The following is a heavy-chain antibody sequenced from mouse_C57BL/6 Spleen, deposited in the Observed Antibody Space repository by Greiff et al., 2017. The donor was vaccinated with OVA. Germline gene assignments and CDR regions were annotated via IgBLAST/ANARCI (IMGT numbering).Heavy chain of an antibody. V-gene: IGHV1-52*01. CDR1: GYTFTSYW. D-gene: IGHD3-2*01. Sequence: QVQLQQSGAELVRPGSSVKLSCKASGYTFTSYWMHWVKQRPIQGLEWIGNIDPSDSETHYNQKFKDKATLTVDKSSSTAYMQLSSLTSEDSAVYYCARDRYYAVDYRGQGTSVTVSS. J-gene: IGHJ4*01. CDR2: IDPSDSET. CDR3: ARDRYYAVDY.